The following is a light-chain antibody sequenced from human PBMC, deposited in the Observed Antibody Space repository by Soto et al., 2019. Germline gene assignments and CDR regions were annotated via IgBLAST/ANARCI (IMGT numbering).Light chain of an antibody. CDR1: QSVSSN. Sequence: EIVMAQCPATLSVSPGERATLSCRASQSVSSNLAWYQQKPGQAPRLLIYGASTRATGIPARFSGSGSGTEFTLTISSLQSEDFAVYYCQQYNNWTPPYTFGQGTKLEIK. V-gene: IGKV3-15*01. CDR3: QQYNNWTPPYT. J-gene: IGKJ2*01. CDR2: GAS.